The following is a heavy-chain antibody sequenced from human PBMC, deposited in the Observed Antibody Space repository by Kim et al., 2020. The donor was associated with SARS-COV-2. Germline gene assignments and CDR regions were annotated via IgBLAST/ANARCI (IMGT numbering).Heavy chain of an antibody. CDR2: IYYSGST. CDR1: GGSISSSSYY. CDR3: ARYKGYCSGGSCYGTFDY. J-gene: IGHJ4*02. V-gene: IGHV4-39*01. Sequence: SETLSLTCTVSGGSISSSSYYWGWIRQPPGKGLEWIGSIYYSGSTYYNPSLKSRVTISVDTSKNQFSLKLSSVTAADTAVYYCARYKGYCSGGSCYGTFDYWGQGTLLTVSS. D-gene: IGHD2-15*01.